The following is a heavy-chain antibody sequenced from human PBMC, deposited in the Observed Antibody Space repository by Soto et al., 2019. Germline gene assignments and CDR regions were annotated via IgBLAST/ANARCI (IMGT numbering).Heavy chain of an antibody. CDR3: ARDLLSSYGVFDY. J-gene: IGHJ4*02. CDR2: IWYDGSNK. CDR1: GFTFSSYG. Sequence: GGSLRLSCAASGFTFSSYGMHWVRQAPGKGLEWVAVIWYDGSNKYYADSVKGRFTISRDNSKNTLYLQMNSLRAEDTAVYYCARDLLSSYGVFDYWGQGTLVTVSS. V-gene: IGHV3-33*01. D-gene: IGHD5-18*01.